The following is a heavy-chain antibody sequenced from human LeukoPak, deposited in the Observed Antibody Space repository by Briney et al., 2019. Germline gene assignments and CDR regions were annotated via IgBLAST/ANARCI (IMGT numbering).Heavy chain of an antibody. CDR1: GFTFSNYA. Sequence: PGGSLRLSCAASGFTFSNYAMSWVRQAPGKGLEWVSAISGSGYSTYYADSVKGRFTISRDNSKNTLYLQMNSLRVEDTAVYYCARGGAARPDFWGQGTLVTVSS. CDR3: ARGGAARPDF. D-gene: IGHD6-6*01. J-gene: IGHJ4*02. CDR2: ISGSGYST. V-gene: IGHV3-23*01.